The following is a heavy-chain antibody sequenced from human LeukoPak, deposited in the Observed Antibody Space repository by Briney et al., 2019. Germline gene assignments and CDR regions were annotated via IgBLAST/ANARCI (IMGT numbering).Heavy chain of an antibody. J-gene: IGHJ4*02. V-gene: IGHV4-39*07. Sequence: SETLSLTCTVSGGSISSSSYYWGWIRQPPGKGLEWIGSIYYSGSTYYNPSLKSRVTISVDTSKNQFSLKLSSVTAADTAVYYCARDLVAAAGTGGYWGQGTLVTVSS. CDR3: ARDLVAAAGTGGY. CDR1: GGSISSSSYY. D-gene: IGHD6-13*01. CDR2: IYYSGST.